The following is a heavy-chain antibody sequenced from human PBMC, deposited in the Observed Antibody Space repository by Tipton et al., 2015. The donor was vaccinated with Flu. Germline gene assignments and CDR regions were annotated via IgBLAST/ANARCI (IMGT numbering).Heavy chain of an antibody. Sequence: TLSLTCTVSGGSIRGYYWNWIRQFPGKGLEWIGFVYYTGSTNYKSSLKSRVTISTDTSTNQVSLKMNSVIAADTAVYYCARGSGSGTHVIFDFWGQGMLVTVSS. J-gene: IGHJ4*02. CDR3: ARGSGSGTHVIFDF. V-gene: IGHV4-59*01. CDR1: GGSIRGYY. CDR2: VYYTGST. D-gene: IGHD3-10*01.